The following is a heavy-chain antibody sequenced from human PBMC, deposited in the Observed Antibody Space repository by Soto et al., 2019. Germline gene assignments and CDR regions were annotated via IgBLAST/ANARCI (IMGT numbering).Heavy chain of an antibody. J-gene: IGHJ4*02. Sequence: GGSLRLSCAASGFTFSSYSMNWVRQAPGKGLVWVSRINSDGSSTSYADSVKGRFTISRDNAKNTLYLQMNSLRAEDTAVYYCARDLRTIFGVVPDYWGQGTLVTVSS. V-gene: IGHV3-74*01. CDR2: INSDGSST. CDR1: GFTFSSYS. D-gene: IGHD3-3*01. CDR3: ARDLRTIFGVVPDY.